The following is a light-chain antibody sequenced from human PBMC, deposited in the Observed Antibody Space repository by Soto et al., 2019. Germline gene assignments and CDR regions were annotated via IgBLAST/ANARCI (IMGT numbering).Light chain of an antibody. CDR1: SSDVGGYNY. Sequence: QCALTQPASVSGSPVHSITISCTGTSSDVGGYNYVSWYQHHPGKAPKLIIYDVSNRPSGVSNRFSGSKSGNTASLTISGLQPDDEADYDCSSHITSNPRQRAFGTGTKVTV. CDR2: DVS. V-gene: IGLV2-14*03. J-gene: IGLJ1*01. CDR3: SSHITSNPRQRA.